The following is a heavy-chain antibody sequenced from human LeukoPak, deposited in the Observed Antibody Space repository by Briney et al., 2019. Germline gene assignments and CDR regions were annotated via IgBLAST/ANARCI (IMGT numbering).Heavy chain of an antibody. CDR1: GYTFTSYD. V-gene: IGHV1-8*01. CDR3: ARVGGGLRYFDWLLPNYYYYYMDV. J-gene: IGHJ6*03. CDR2: MNPNSGNT. Sequence: GASVKVSCKASGYTFTSYDINWVRQATGQGLEWMGWMNPNSGNTGYAQKFQGRVTMTRNTSISTAYMELSSLRSKDTAVYYCARVGGGLRYFDWLLPNYYYYYMDVWGKGTTVTISS. D-gene: IGHD3-9*01.